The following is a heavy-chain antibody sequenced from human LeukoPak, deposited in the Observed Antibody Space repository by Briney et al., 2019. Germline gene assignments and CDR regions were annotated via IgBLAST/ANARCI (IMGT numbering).Heavy chain of an antibody. J-gene: IGHJ4*02. D-gene: IGHD3-3*01. CDR2: INPDGSNM. Sequence: GGSLRLSCAASGFSFSSYWMSWVRQAPGKGLEWVANINPDGSNMLYVDSVKGRFTISRDNAKDSLYLQMNNLRAEDTAVYFCVSGFLQWLYWGQGTLVTVSS. V-gene: IGHV3-7*01. CDR1: GFSFSSYW. CDR3: VSGFLQWLY.